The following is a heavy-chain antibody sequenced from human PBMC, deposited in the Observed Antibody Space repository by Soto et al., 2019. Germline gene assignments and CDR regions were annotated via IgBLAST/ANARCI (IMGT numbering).Heavy chain of an antibody. Sequence: PGGSLRLSCTVSGFTFGDYAMSWFRQAPGKGLDWVGFIRSKAYGGTTEYAASVKGRFTISRDDSKSIAYLQMNSLKTEDTAVYYCNRGISGSFTTLDYWGQGTQVTVSS. CDR2: IRSKAYGGTT. J-gene: IGHJ4*02. CDR3: NRGISGSFTTLDY. V-gene: IGHV3-49*03. D-gene: IGHD1-26*01. CDR1: GFTFGDYA.